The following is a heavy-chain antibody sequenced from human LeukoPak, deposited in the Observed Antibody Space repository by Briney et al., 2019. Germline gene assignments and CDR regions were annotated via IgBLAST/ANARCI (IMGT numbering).Heavy chain of an antibody. J-gene: IGHJ3*02. D-gene: IGHD2-15*01. CDR3: AIVGAVVAAYDAFDI. V-gene: IGHV5-51*01. Sequence: GESLKISCKGSGYSFTSYWIGWVRQMPGKGLEWMGIIYPGDSDTRYSPSFQGQVTISADKSISTAYLQWSSLKASDTAMYYCAIVGAVVAAYDAFDIWGQGTMVTVSS. CDR2: IYPGDSDT. CDR1: GYSFTSYW.